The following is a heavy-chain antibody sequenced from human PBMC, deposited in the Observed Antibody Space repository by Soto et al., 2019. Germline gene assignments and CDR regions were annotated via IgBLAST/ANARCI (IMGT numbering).Heavy chain of an antibody. J-gene: IGHJ6*02. CDR2: ISYDGSNM. V-gene: IGHV3-30-3*01. D-gene: IGHD6-19*01. CDR1: GFTFTNYA. CDR3: AREWREAGPYYHYGMDV. Sequence: QVQLEESGGGVVQPGRSLRLSCAASGFTFTNYAIHWVRQAPGKGLQWVAVISYDGSNMYYAGSVEGRFTVSRDNSKRTVYRQMDSLRVEDTAVYCCAREWREAGPYYHYGMDVWGPGTTVTVSS.